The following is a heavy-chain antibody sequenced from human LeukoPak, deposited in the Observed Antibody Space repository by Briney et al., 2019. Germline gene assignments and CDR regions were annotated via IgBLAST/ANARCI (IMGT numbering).Heavy chain of an antibody. Sequence: PGGSLRLSCAASGFTFSSYSMNWVRQAPGKGLEWVSSISSSSSYIYYAGSVKGRFTISRDNAKNSLYLQMNSLRAEDTAVYYCARAAVMTTPALDYWGQGTLVTVSS. CDR1: GFTFSSYS. J-gene: IGHJ4*02. V-gene: IGHV3-21*01. CDR3: ARAAVMTTPALDY. D-gene: IGHD4-17*01. CDR2: ISSSSSYI.